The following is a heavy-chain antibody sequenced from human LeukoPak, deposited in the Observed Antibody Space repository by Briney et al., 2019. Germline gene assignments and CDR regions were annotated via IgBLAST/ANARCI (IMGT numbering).Heavy chain of an antibody. CDR3: ARVRAVAATGGFDY. CDR1: GFTFSSYE. D-gene: IGHD6-19*01. CDR2: ISSSSSTI. V-gene: IGHV3-48*01. J-gene: IGHJ4*02. Sequence: GSLRLSCAASGFTFSSYEMNWVRQAPGKGLEWVSYISSSSSTIYYADSVKGRFTISRDNAKNSLYLQMNSLRAEDTAVYYCARVRAVAATGGFDYWGQGTLVTVSS.